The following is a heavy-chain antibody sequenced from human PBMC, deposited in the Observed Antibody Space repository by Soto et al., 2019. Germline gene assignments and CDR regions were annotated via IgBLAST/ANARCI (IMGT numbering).Heavy chain of an antibody. Sequence: QLQLQESGPGLVKPSETLSLTCTVSGGSISSSSYYWGWIRQPPGKGLEWIGSIYYSGSTYYNPSLKSRVTISVDTSKNQFSLKLSSVTAADTAVYYCARWGGYCSGGSCYSKGFDYWGQGTLVTVSS. J-gene: IGHJ4*02. CDR3: ARWGGYCSGGSCYSKGFDY. D-gene: IGHD2-15*01. CDR2: IYYSGST. V-gene: IGHV4-39*01. CDR1: GGSISSSSYY.